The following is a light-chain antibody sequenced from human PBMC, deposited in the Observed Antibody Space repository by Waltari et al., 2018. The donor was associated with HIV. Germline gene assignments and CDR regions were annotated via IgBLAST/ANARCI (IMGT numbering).Light chain of an antibody. CDR1: ALLKQY. CDR3: QSADSSGTYRV. Sequence: SYELTQPPSVYVSPGQTARITSSGDALLKQYADWYHQKPGQAPVMVIYKDSERPSGIPLRFSASSSGTTVTLTIRVVQAEDDADYYCQSADSSGTYRVFGGGTKLTVL. J-gene: IGLJ3*02. CDR2: KDS. V-gene: IGLV3-25*03.